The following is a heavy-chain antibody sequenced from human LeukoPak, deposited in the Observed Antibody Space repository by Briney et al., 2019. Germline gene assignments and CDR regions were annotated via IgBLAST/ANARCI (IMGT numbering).Heavy chain of an antibody. D-gene: IGHD3-16*01. CDR2: ISSSSSYI. Sequence: GGSLRLSCAASGFTFSSYSMNWVRQAPGKGLEWVSSISSSSSYIYYADSVKGRFTISRDNAKNSLYLQMDSLRAEDTAVYYCARLIRSSEGWFDPWGEGTLVTVSS. J-gene: IGHJ5*02. CDR3: ARLIRSSEGWFDP. V-gene: IGHV3-21*01. CDR1: GFTFSSYS.